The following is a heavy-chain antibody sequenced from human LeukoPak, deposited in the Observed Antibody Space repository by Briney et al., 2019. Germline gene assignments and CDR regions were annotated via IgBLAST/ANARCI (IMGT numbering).Heavy chain of an antibody. CDR2: SVHSGTT. Sequence: SETLSLTCSVSGYSLTGGYYWGWIRQSPGKGLEWMGSSVHSGTTHYNPALKSRVTMSVDTSKNQFSLNLSPVTVEDSAKYYCARVGYYTVGDHASGWFDPWGQGTLVTVSS. CDR1: GYSLTGGYY. D-gene: IGHD2-8*02. CDR3: ARVGYYTVGDHASGWFDP. V-gene: IGHV4-38-2*02. J-gene: IGHJ5*02.